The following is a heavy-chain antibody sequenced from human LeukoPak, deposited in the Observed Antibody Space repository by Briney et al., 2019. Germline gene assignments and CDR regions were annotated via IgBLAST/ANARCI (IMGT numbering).Heavy chain of an antibody. J-gene: IGHJ4*02. CDR2: ISGSGGST. V-gene: IGHV3-23*01. D-gene: IGHD3-22*01. CDR3: AKGGITMIVVVIQYYFAY. CDR1: GFTFSSYA. Sequence: GGSLRLSCAASGFTFSSYAMSWVRQAPGKGLEWVSAISGSGGSTYYADSVKGRFTISRDNSKTPLYRQMKSLRAEATAVYDCAKGGITMIVVVIQYYFAYWGQGTLVTASS.